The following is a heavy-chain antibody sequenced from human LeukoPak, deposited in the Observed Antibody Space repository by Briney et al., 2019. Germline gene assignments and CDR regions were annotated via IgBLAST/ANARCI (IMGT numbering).Heavy chain of an antibody. D-gene: IGHD6-19*01. CDR3: ARAYSSGWYTFYYYYMDV. J-gene: IGHJ6*03. Sequence: SETLSLTCTVSGYSISSGYYWGWIRQPPGKGLEWIGSIYHSGSTYYNPSLKSRVTISVDTSKNQFSLKLSSVTAADTAVYYCARAYSSGWYTFYYYYMDVWGKGTTVTVSS. CDR1: GYSISSGYY. V-gene: IGHV4-38-2*02. CDR2: IYHSGST.